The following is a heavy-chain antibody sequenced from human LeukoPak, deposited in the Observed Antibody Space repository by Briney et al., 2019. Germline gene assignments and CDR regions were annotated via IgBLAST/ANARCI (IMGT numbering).Heavy chain of an antibody. CDR1: GYTFTTYD. D-gene: IGHD5-12*01. CDR3: VRGHSGDFDY. CDR2: TNPNSDNT. J-gene: IGHJ4*02. V-gene: IGHV1-8*01. Sequence: ASVKVTCKASGYTFTTYDINWVRQAPGQGLEWMGWTNPNSDNTGYAQKFQGRVTMTRNTSISTAYMELSSLRSEDTAVYYCVRGHSGDFDYWGPGTLVSVSS.